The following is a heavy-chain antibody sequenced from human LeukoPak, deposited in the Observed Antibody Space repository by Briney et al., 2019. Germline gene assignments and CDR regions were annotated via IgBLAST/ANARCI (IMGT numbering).Heavy chain of an antibody. J-gene: IGHJ6*02. V-gene: IGHV4-30-2*01. D-gene: IGHD3-22*01. CDR1: GGSISSGGYS. CDR2: IYHSGST. Sequence: SETLSLTCSVSGGSISSGGYSWSWLRQPPGKGLEWIGYIYHSGSTYYNPSLKSRVTISVDRSKNQFSLKLSSVTAADTAVYYCARGRDDSSGYYPSYYYYGMDVWGQGTTVTVSS. CDR3: ARGRDDSSGYYPSYYYYGMDV.